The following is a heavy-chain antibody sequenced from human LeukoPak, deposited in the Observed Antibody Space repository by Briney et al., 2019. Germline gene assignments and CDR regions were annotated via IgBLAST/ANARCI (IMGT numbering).Heavy chain of an antibody. D-gene: IGHD1-26*01. CDR2: IYPGDSDT. J-gene: IGHJ5*02. CDR3: ARLVSGVGNWFDP. Sequence: GASLKISCKGSGSRFTSYWIVWVRQMPGKGLEWMGIIYPGDSDTRYSPSFQGQVTLSADKSISTAYLQWSSLKASDTAMYYCARLVSGVGNWFDPWGQGTLVTVSS. CDR1: GSRFTSYW. V-gene: IGHV5-51*01.